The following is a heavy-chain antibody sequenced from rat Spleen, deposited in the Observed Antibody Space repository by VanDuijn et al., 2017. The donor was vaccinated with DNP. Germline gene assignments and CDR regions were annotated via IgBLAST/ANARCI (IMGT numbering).Heavy chain of an antibody. J-gene: IGHJ2*01. Sequence: QVQLKESGPGLVQPSQTLSLTCTVSGFSLTSYGVSWVRQPPGKGLEWIAAISSGGSTYYNSALKSRLSISRDTSKSQVFLKMNSLQTEDTAIYFCTRESSGYVWGQGVIVTVSS. CDR2: ISSGGST. D-gene: IGHD4-3*01. CDR1: GFSLTSYG. V-gene: IGHV2S12*01. CDR3: TRESSGYV.